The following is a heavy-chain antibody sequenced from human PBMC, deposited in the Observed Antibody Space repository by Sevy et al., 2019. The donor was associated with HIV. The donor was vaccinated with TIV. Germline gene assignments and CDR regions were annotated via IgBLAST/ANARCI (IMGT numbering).Heavy chain of an antibody. CDR2: IGGSGGST. CDR3: ATDRISDWFFDS. D-gene: IGHD3-9*01. CDR1: GVTVNSYA. J-gene: IGHJ4*02. V-gene: IGHV3-23*01. Sequence: GGSLRLSCAASGVTVNSYAMSWVRQAPGRGLEWVSSIGGSGGSTHYADSVKGRFTISRDNSKNTLYLQMNSLRAEDTAVYYCATDRISDWFFDSWGQGTLVTVSS.